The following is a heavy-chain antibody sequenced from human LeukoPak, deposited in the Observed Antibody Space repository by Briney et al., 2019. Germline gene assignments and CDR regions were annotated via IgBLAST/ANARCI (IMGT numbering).Heavy chain of an antibody. V-gene: IGHV1-2*02. CDR2: ISPNSGDT. CDR3: ASYDSGYNWNRH. Sequence: ASVKVSCKTSGYSFTYYIYWVRQAPGQGPEWVGYISPNSGDTKYAQKFQGRVTLTTDTSITTAYMELSRLTSDDTAVYYCASYDSGYNWNRHWGQGTLITVSS. D-gene: IGHD1-20*01. J-gene: IGHJ4*02. CDR1: GYSFTYY.